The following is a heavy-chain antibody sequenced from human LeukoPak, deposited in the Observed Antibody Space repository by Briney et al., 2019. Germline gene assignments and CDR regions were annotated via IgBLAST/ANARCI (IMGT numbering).Heavy chain of an antibody. CDR1: GFTFSSYA. Sequence: PGGSLRLPCAASGFTFSSYAMNWVRQAPGKGLEWVSTISGRGDSTYYADSVKGRFTISRDNSKNTLFLQMNSLRAEDTAVYYCAKFVNYDSTGLKTAFDYWGQGTLVTVSS. V-gene: IGHV3-23*01. J-gene: IGHJ4*02. CDR3: AKFVNYDSTGLKTAFDY. CDR2: ISGRGDST. D-gene: IGHD3-22*01.